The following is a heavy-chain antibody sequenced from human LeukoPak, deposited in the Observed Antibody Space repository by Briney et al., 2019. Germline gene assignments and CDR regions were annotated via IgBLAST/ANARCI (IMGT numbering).Heavy chain of an antibody. D-gene: IGHD3-10*01. CDR3: AKDMINRNGEYDAFDI. CDR2: IGGDGGDT. Sequence: PGGSLRLSCAATGFTFSEYAMSWLRQAPGKGLEWVSPIGGDGGDTYYADSVKGRFTVSRDNSKNTLYLQMNSLRAEDTAVYYCAKDMINRNGEYDAFDIWGRGTMVTVSS. J-gene: IGHJ3*02. CDR1: GFTFSEYA. V-gene: IGHV3-23*01.